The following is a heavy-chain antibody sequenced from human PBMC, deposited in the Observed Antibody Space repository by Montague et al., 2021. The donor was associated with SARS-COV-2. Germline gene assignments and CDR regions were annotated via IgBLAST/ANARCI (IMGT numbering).Heavy chain of an antibody. CDR2: INEDGSQK. Sequence: SLRLSCAASGFTFTTHWMNWVRQAPGKGLEWVANINEDGSQKYYIDSVKGRFTISRDNARNSLFLQMAGLRAEDTAVYYCTALRRTGPFDYWGQGNLVTVSS. J-gene: IGHJ4*02. CDR1: GFTFTTHW. CDR3: TALRRTGPFDY. V-gene: IGHV3-7*01. D-gene: IGHD2-21*02.